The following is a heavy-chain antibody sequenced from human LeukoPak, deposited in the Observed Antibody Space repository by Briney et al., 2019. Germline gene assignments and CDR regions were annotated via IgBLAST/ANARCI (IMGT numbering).Heavy chain of an antibody. D-gene: IGHD1-1*01. CDR3: ARVSTTSYYYYGMDV. J-gene: IGHJ6*04. CDR2: IYYSGST. V-gene: IGHV4-61*01. Sequence: SETLSLTCTVSGGSVSSGSYYWSWIRQPPGRGLEWIVYIYYSGSTNYNPSLKSRVTISVDTSKNQFSLKLSSVTAADTAVYYCARVSTTSYYYYGMDVWGKGTTVTVSS. CDR1: GGSVSSGSYY.